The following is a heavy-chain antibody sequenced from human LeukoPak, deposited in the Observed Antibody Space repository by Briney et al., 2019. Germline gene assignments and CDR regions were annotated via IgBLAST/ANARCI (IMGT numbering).Heavy chain of an antibody. CDR3: ASPAGGSSDAFDI. J-gene: IGHJ3*02. CDR2: IYSGGST. V-gene: IGHV3-53*01. CDR1: GFTVSSNY. D-gene: IGHD1-26*01. Sequence: PGGSLRLSCAASGFTVSSNYMSWVRQAPGKGLEWVSVIYSGGSTYYADSVKGRFTISRDNSKNTLYLQRNSLRAEDTAVYYCASPAGGSSDAFDIWGQGTMVTVSS.